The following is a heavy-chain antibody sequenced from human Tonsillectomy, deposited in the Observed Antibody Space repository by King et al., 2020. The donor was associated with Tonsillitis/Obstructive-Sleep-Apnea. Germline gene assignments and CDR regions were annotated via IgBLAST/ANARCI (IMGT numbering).Heavy chain of an antibody. CDR2: ISYDGSNK. D-gene: IGHD4-17*01. V-gene: IGHV3-30*04. Sequence: VQLVESGGGVVQPGRSLRLSCAASRFTFSSYAMHWVRQAPGKGLEWVAVISYDGSNKYYADSVKGRFTISRDNSKNTLYLQMNSLRAEDTAVYYCAREWIYGDYVPYYFDYWGQGTLVTVSS. CDR1: RFTFSSYA. CDR3: AREWIYGDYVPYYFDY. J-gene: IGHJ4*02.